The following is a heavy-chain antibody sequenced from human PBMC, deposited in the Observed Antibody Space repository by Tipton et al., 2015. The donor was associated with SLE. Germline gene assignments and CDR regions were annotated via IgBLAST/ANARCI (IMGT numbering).Heavy chain of an antibody. V-gene: IGHV4-59*01. CDR2: IYYSGST. CDR3: ARYGTYDGSRYFQH. J-gene: IGHJ1*01. Sequence: TLSLTCTVSGGSISSYYWSWIRQPPGKGLEWIGYIYYSGSTDYNPSLKSRVTISVDTSKNQFSLKLSSVTAADTAVYYCARYGTYDGSRYFQHWGQGTLVTVPS. D-gene: IGHD1-26*01. CDR1: GGSISSYY.